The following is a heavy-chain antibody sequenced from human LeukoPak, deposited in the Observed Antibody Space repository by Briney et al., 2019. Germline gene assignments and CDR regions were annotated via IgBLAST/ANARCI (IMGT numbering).Heavy chain of an antibody. CDR3: ASGERGYSYGTGYWFDP. V-gene: IGHV1-2*02. D-gene: IGHD5-18*01. Sequence: ASVKVFCKASGYTFTGDYMHWVRQAPGQGLEWMGWINPNSGGTNYAQKFQGRVTITRDTSISTAYMELSRLRSDDTAMYYCASGERGYSYGTGYWFDPWGQGTLVTVSS. CDR1: GYTFTGDY. CDR2: INPNSGGT. J-gene: IGHJ5*02.